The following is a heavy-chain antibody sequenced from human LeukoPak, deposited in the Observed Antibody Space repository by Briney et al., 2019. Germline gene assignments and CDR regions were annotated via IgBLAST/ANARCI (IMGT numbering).Heavy chain of an antibody. J-gene: IGHJ4*02. CDR3: AKDMEGSVADYFDY. CDR1: GFTFSSYA. V-gene: IGHV3-23*01. D-gene: IGHD3-10*01. CDR2: ISGSGDTT. Sequence: GGSLRLSCAASGFTFSSYAMSWVRQAPGKGLERVSHISGSGDTTYYADSVKGRFTISRDNSKNTLYLQMNSLRADDTAVYYCAKDMEGSVADYFDYWGQGTLVTVSS.